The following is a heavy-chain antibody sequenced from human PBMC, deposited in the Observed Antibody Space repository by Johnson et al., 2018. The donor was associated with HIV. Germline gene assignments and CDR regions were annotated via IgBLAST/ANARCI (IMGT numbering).Heavy chain of an antibody. CDR1: GFTFSSYW. CDR2: IRYDGSNK. Sequence: QVQLVESGGGVVQPGRSLRLSCAASGFTFSSYWMSWVRQAPGKGLEWVAFIRYDGSNKYYADSVKGRFTISRDNSKNSLYLQMNSMRAEDTAVYYCAKDPNPGGDAFDIWGQGTMVTVSS. D-gene: IGHD1-14*01. J-gene: IGHJ3*02. V-gene: IGHV3-30*02. CDR3: AKDPNPGGDAFDI.